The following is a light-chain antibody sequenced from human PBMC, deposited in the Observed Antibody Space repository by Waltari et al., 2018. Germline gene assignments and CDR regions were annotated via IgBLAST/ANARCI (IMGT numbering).Light chain of an antibody. CDR3: TSYTTTSTLVL. Sequence: YQQRPGSSPKLRIYDVTDRPSGISSRFAGSKSGNTASLTSSGLRAEDDAYYYCTSYTTTSTLVLFGGGTKLTVL. V-gene: IGLV2-14*03. CDR2: DVT. J-gene: IGLJ2*01.